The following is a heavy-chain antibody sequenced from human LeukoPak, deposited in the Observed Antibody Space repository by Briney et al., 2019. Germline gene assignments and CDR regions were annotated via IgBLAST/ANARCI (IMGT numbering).Heavy chain of an antibody. CDR1: GFTFGDYA. J-gene: IGHJ4*02. CDR3: ARHYYDSSGTSFDY. CDR2: ISSSSSYT. D-gene: IGHD3-22*01. Sequence: GGSLRLSCTASGFTFGDYAMSWVRQAPGKGLEWVSHISSSSSYTNYADSVKGRFTISRDNAKNSLYLQMNSLRAEDTAVYYCARHYYDSSGTSFDYWGQGTLVTVSS. V-gene: IGHV3-11*03.